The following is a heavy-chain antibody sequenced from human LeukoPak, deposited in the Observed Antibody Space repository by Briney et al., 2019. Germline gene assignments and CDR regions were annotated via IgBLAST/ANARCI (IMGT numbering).Heavy chain of an antibody. D-gene: IGHD6-19*01. CDR2: ISYDGSNK. J-gene: IGHJ4*02. Sequence: GGSLRLSCAASGFTFSSYAMHWVRQAPGKGLEWVAVISYDGSNKYCADSVKGRFTISRDNSKNTLYLQMNSLRAEDTAVYYCARDRIAVAGTSGGLDYWGQGTLVTVSS. CDR1: GFTFSSYA. CDR3: ARDRIAVAGTSGGLDY. V-gene: IGHV3-30*01.